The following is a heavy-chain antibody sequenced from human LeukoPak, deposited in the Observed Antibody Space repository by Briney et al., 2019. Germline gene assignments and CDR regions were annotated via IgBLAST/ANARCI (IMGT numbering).Heavy chain of an antibody. D-gene: IGHD6-13*01. CDR3: ATIAAAGTPPGWDY. CDR2: ISWNSGSI. J-gene: IGHJ4*02. V-gene: IGHV3-9*01. CDR1: GFTFDDYA. Sequence: PGRSLRLSCAASGFTFDDYAMHWVRQAPGKGLEWVSGISWNSGSIGYADSVKGRFTISRDNAKNSLYLQMNSLRAEDTALYYCATIAAAGTPPGWDYWGQGTLVTVSS.